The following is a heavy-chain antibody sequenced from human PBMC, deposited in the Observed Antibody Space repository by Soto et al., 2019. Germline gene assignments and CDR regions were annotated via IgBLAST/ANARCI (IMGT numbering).Heavy chain of an antibody. V-gene: IGHV5-51*01. D-gene: IGHD6-13*01. CDR2: IYPGDSDT. J-gene: IGHJ5*02. Sequence: GESLKISCKGSGYSFTSYWIGWVRQMPGKGLEWMGIIYPGDSDTRYSPSFQGQVTISADKSISTAYLQWSSLKASDTAMYYCATRKRAAGTFDAFDPWGQGTLVTVSS. CDR3: ATRKRAAGTFDAFDP. CDR1: GYSFTSYW.